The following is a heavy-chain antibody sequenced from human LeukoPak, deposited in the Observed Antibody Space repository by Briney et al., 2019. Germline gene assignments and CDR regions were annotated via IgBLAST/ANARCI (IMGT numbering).Heavy chain of an antibody. CDR2: ISYGGST. J-gene: IGHJ4*02. V-gene: IGHV4-39*01. CDR3: ASQALWFFDH. CDR1: GGSISSNRNY. D-gene: IGHD2-21*01. Sequence: SETLCLTCTASGGSISSNRNYWAWIRQPPGRGLEWIGSISYGGSTYSSPSLESRVTISVDTSKNQFSLRLSSVTAADTAVYYCASQALWFFDHWGQRTLV.